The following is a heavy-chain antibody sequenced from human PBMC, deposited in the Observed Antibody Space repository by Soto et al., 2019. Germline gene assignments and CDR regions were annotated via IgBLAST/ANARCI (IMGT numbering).Heavy chain of an antibody. V-gene: IGHV4-59*08. CDR1: GGSISSYY. J-gene: IGHJ6*03. D-gene: IGHD2-15*01. CDR3: ARQLPLYYYYYMDV. CDR2: IYYSGST. Sequence: SETLSLTCTVSGGSISSYYWSWIRQPPGKGLEWIGYIYYSGSTNYNPSLKSRVTISVDTSKNQFSLKLSSVTAADTAVYYCARQLPLYYYYYMDVWGKGTTVTVSS.